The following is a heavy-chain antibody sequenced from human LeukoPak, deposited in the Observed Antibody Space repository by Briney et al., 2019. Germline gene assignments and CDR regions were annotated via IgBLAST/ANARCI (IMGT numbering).Heavy chain of an antibody. D-gene: IGHD3-10*01. CDR2: IYPGDFDT. Sequence: GESLKISCKGSGYSFTSHWIGWVRQMPGKGLEWMGIIYPGDFDTRYSPSFQGQVTISADKSISTAYLQWSSLKASDTAMYYCARHGWFGELPFDYWGQGTLVTVSS. V-gene: IGHV5-51*01. CDR1: GYSFTSHW. CDR3: ARHGWFGELPFDY. J-gene: IGHJ4*02.